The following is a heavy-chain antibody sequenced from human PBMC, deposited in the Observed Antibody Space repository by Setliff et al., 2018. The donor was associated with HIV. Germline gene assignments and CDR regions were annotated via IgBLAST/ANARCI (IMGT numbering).Heavy chain of an antibody. CDR1: GGSVSGYY. J-gene: IGHJ4*02. D-gene: IGHD3-10*01. CDR2: IYTSGST. V-gene: IGHV4-4*08. CDR3: ARESYGSGTYDY. Sequence: SETLSLTCAVYGGSVSGYYWSWIRLPAGKALEWIGYIYTSGSTNYNPSLKSRVTISIDTSKKQFSLGLTSVTAADSAVYYCARESYGSGTYDYWGQGTLVTVSS.